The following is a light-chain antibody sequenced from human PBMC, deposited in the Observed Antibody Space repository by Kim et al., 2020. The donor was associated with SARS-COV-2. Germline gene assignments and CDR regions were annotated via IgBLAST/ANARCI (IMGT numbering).Light chain of an antibody. V-gene: IGKV3-11*01. CDR3: RRRRTWPLT. CDR2: DAA. J-gene: IGKJ2*01. CDR1: QYIDNW. Sequence: EIVLTQSPATLSLSPGERATLSCRASQYIDNWLAWYQQKPGQVPRLLIYDAANRATGIPARFSGSGSGTDFTLTISSLEPEDFAVYYWRRRRTWPLTFGQGTKLEI.